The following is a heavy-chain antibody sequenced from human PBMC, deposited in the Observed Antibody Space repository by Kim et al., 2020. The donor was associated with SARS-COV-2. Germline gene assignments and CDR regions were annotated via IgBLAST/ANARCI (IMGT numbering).Heavy chain of an antibody. J-gene: IGHJ5*02. CDR3: ARQGGGYWFDP. V-gene: IGHV4-61*07. D-gene: IGHD3-10*01. CDR2: T. Sequence: TNYTPTLRSRGTISVATSKNQFSLKLSSVTAADTAVYYCARQGGGYWFDPWGQGTLVTVSS.